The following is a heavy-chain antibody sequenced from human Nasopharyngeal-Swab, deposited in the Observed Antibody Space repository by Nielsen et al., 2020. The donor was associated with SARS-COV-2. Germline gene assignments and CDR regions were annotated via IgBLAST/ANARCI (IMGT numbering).Heavy chain of an antibody. D-gene: IGHD3-22*01. Sequence: GESLKLSCAASGFTFSSYSMNWVRQAPGKGLEWVSSISSSSSYIYYADSVKGRFTISRDNAKNSLYLQMNSLRAEDTAVYYCARGRAMIVVVDPYGMDVWGQGTTVTVSS. V-gene: IGHV3-21*01. CDR1: GFTFSSYS. CDR2: ISSSSSYI. J-gene: IGHJ6*02. CDR3: ARGRAMIVVVDPYGMDV.